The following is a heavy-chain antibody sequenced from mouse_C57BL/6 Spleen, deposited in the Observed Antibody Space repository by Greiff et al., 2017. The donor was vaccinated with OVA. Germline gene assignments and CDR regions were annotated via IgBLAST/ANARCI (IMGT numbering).Heavy chain of an antibody. CDR2: IHPNSGST. CDR1: GYTFTSYW. CDR3: ARGAGSSYGYFDV. D-gene: IGHD1-1*01. Sequence: QVQLQQPGAELVKPGASVKLSCKASGYTFTSYWMHWVKQRPGQGLEWIGMIHPNSGSTNYNEKFKSKATLTVDKSSSTAYMQLSSLTSEDSAVYYGARGAGSSYGYFDVWGTGTTVTVSS. V-gene: IGHV1-64*01. J-gene: IGHJ1*03.